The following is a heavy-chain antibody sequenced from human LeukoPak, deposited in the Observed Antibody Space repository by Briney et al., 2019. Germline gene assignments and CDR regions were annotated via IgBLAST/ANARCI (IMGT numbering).Heavy chain of an antibody. CDR1: GFTVSSNY. CDR2: IYSGGST. V-gene: IGHV3-53*01. CDR3: ARDFRYYYDSSGYIDY. D-gene: IGHD3-22*01. Sequence: GGSLRLSCAASGFTVSSNYMSWVRQAPGKGLEWVSVIYSGGSTYYADSVKGRFTISRDNSKNTLYLQMNSLRAEDTAVYYCARDFRYYYDSSGYIDYWGQGTLVTVSS. J-gene: IGHJ4*02.